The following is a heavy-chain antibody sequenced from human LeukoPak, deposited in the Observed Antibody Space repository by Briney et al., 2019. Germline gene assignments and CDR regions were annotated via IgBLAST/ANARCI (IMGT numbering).Heavy chain of an antibody. CDR2: IFDNGST. D-gene: IGHD3-10*01. V-gene: IGHV4-59*01. Sequence: PSETLSLTCTVYGDSLTNYYWSWIRLPSGKGLEWVASIFDNGSTNDNRSLKSRVTISLDTSNNQFSLKVNSVTAADTAVYYCARGGYGSAFDFWGQGTLVTVSS. CDR1: GDSLTNYY. J-gene: IGHJ4*02. CDR3: ARGGYGSAFDF.